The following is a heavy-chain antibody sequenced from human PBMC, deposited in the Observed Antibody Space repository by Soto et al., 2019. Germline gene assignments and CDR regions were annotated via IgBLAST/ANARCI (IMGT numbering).Heavy chain of an antibody. V-gene: IGHV3-7*03. D-gene: IGHD2-15*01. CDR1: GSPFGTYW. Sequence: PGGSLRLSCAASGSPFGTYWMSWVRQAPGRGLEWVANIKQDGSEQYYVDSVRGRFTISRDNGKNSLYLQMNGLRAEDTAVYYCAKDWRYCSAASCPLAEYFQHWGQGTLVTVSS. CDR2: IKQDGSEQ. J-gene: IGHJ1*01. CDR3: AKDWRYCSAASCPLAEYFQH.